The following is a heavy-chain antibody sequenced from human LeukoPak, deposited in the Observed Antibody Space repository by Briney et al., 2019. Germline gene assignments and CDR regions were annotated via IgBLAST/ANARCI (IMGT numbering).Heavy chain of an antibody. CDR3: ASVRYSGYDGWFDP. J-gene: IGHJ5*02. D-gene: IGHD5-12*01. CDR1: GGSISSSSYY. Sequence: SETLSLTCTVSGGSISSSSYYWGWIRQPPGKGLEWIGSIYYSGSTYYNPSLKSQVTISVDTSKNQFSLKLSSVTAADTAVYYCASVRYSGYDGWFDPWGQGTLVTVSS. CDR2: IYYSGST. V-gene: IGHV4-39*07.